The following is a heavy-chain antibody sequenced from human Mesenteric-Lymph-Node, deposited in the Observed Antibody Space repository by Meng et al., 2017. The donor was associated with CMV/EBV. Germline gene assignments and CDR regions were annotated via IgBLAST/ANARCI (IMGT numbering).Heavy chain of an antibody. CDR1: GFTFSDYY. CDR2: ISGSDSTI. V-gene: IGHV3-11*01. CDR3: ARGWSGELLDAFDI. J-gene: IGHJ3*02. Sequence: GGSLRLSCAASGFTFSDYYMTWIRQAPGKGLEWVSYISGSDSTISYADSVKGRFTISRDNAKNSLYLQMNSLRPEDTAVYYCARGWSGELLDAFDIWGQGTMVTVSS. D-gene: IGHD1-26*01.